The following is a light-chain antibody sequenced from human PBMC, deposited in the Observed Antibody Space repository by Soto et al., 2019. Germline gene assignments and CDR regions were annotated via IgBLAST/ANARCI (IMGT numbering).Light chain of an antibody. J-gene: IGLJ2*01. V-gene: IGLV1-40*01. CDR2: GNS. Sequence: QSVLTQPPSVSGAPGQTVTISCTGSSSNFGAGYDVHWYQQLPGTAPGLLIYGNSNRPSGVPDRFSGSKSGTSASLAITGLQAEDEADYYCQSYDINLSGVIFGGGTKLTVL. CDR3: QSYDINLSGVI. CDR1: SSNFGAGYD.